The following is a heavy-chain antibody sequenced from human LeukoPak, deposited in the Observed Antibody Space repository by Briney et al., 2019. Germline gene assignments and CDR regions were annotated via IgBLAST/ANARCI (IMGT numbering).Heavy chain of an antibody. J-gene: IGHJ4*02. V-gene: IGHV3-30*18. D-gene: IGHD5-24*01. CDR3: AKVRGDGCPVY. CDR1: GFTFSSYG. Sequence: PGGSLRLSCAASGFTFSSYGMHWVRQAPGKGLEWVAVIPYDGSNKYYADSVKGRFTISRDNSKNTLYLQMNSLRAEDTAVYYCAKVRGDGCPVYWGQGTLVTVSS. CDR2: IPYDGSNK.